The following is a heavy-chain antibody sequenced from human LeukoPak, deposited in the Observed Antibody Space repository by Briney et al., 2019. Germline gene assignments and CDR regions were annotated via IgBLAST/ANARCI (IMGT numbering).Heavy chain of an antibody. CDR2: INPNSGGT. J-gene: IGHJ4*02. CDR3: ARALAQGGSFDLYYFDS. V-gene: IGHV1-2*02. Sequence: EASVKVSCKASGYTFTGYYMHWVRQAPGQGLEWMGWINPNSGGTNYAQKFQGRVTMTRDTSISTAYMELSRLRSDDTAVYYCARALAQGGSFDLYYFDSWGQGSLVTVSS. CDR1: GYTFTGYY. D-gene: IGHD3-9*01.